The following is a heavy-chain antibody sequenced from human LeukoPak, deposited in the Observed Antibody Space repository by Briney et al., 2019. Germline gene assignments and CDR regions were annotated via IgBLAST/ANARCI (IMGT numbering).Heavy chain of an antibody. Sequence: QSGGSLRLSCAASGFTFTSYSMSWVRQAPGKGLEWVSGTSDRGDYTYYADSVKGRFTISRDNSKNTLYLQMNSLRAEDTALYFCAKKAQYNGNYPLDYRGQGTLVTVSS. D-gene: IGHD1-26*01. V-gene: IGHV3-23*01. CDR2: TSDRGDYT. CDR1: GFTFTSYS. J-gene: IGHJ4*02. CDR3: AKKAQYNGNYPLDY.